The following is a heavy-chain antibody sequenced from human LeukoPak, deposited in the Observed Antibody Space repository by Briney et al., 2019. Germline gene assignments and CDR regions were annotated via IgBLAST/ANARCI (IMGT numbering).Heavy chain of an antibody. CDR3: ARAASWSPIGDSYYYMDV. CDR1: GYTFNSYD. Sequence: ASVKVSCKSSGYTFNSYDINWARQATGQGLEWMGWMNPNSGNTGYAQRFQGRVTMTRNTSISTAYVELSSLRSDDTAVYYCARAASWSPIGDSYYYMDVWGKGTTVTISS. D-gene: IGHD6-13*01. J-gene: IGHJ6*03. CDR2: MNPNSGNT. V-gene: IGHV1-8*01.